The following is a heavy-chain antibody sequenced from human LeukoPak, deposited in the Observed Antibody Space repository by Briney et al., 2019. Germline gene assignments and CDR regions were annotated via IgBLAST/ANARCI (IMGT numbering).Heavy chain of an antibody. CDR1: GWSLSSYY. CDR2: IYYSGST. V-gene: IGHV4-59*01. J-gene: IGHJ1*01. D-gene: IGHD6-19*01. CDR3: ARESSGWYDQYFQH. Sequence: SETLSLTCTVSGWSLSSYYWSWIRQPPGKGLEWIGYIYYSGSTNYNPSLKSRVTTSVDTSKNQFSLKLSSVTAADTAVYYCARESSGWYDQYFQHWGQGTLVTVSS.